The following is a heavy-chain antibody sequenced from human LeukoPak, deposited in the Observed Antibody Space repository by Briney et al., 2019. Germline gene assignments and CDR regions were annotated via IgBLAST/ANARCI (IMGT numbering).Heavy chain of an antibody. V-gene: IGHV4-61*02. D-gene: IGHD3-9*01. CDR1: GVSISSGSYY. J-gene: IGHJ4*02. Sequence: RPSETLSLTCTVSGVSISSGSYYWSWIRQPAGKGLEWIGRIYTSGSTNYNPSLKSRVTISVDTSKNQFSLKLSSVTAADTAVYYCARETETYYDILTGYSATDYWGQGTLVTVSS. CDR3: ARETETYYDILTGYSATDY. CDR2: IYTSGST.